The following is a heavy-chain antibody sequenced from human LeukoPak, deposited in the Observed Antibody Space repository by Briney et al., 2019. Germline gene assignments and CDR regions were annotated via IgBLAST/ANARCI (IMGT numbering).Heavy chain of an antibody. Sequence: ASVKVSCKASGYTFTSYDISWVRQAPGQGLEWVGWISAYNGNTNYAQKLQGRVTMTTDTSTSTAYMDLRSLRSDDTAVYYCARVRNSGFRYVDSWGQGTLVTVSS. V-gene: IGHV1-18*01. J-gene: IGHJ4*02. CDR1: GYTFTSYD. D-gene: IGHD5-12*01. CDR2: ISAYNGNT. CDR3: ARVRNSGFRYVDS.